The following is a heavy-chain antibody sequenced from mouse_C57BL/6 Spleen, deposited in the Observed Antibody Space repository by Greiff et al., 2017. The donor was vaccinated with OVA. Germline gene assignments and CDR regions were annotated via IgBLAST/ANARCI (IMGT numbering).Heavy chain of an antibody. D-gene: IGHD1-1*01. CDR3: ARCPPYYYCSSDYYAMDY. Sequence: QVQLQQPGAELVMPGASVKLSCKASGYTFTSYWMHWVKQRPGQGLEWIGEIDPSDSYTNYNQKFKGKSTLTVDKSSSTAYMQLSSLTSEDSAVYYCARCPPYYYCSSDYYAMDYWGQGTSVTVSS. V-gene: IGHV1-69*01. J-gene: IGHJ4*01. CDR2: IDPSDSYT. CDR1: GYTFTSYW.